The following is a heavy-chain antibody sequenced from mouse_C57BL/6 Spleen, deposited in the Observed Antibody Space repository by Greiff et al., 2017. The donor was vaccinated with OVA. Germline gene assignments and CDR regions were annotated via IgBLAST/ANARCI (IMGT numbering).Heavy chain of an antibody. CDR3: ARGALDGYYDFDY. V-gene: IGHV5-16*01. CDR1: GFTFSDYY. D-gene: IGHD2-3*01. Sequence: EVQLQESEGGLVQPGSSMKLSCTASGFTFSDYYMAWVRQVPEKGLEWVANINYDGSSTYYLDSLKSRFIISRDNAKNILYLQMSSLKSEDTATYYCARGALDGYYDFDYWGQGTTLTVSS. CDR2: INYDGSST. J-gene: IGHJ2*01.